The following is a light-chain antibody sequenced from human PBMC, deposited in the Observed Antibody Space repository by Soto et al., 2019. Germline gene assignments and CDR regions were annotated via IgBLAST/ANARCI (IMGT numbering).Light chain of an antibody. V-gene: IGKV3-15*01. J-gene: IGKJ2*01. CDR1: QSLGSN. CDR2: GAS. CDR3: QQYNIWSPYT. Sequence: EIVMTQSPDTLSVFPGERATLSCRASQSLGSNLAWYQQKPGQAPRLLIYGASTRATGVPARFSGSGSGTEFTLTLSSAQSEDFAVYYCQQYNIWSPYTFGQGTKLEIK.